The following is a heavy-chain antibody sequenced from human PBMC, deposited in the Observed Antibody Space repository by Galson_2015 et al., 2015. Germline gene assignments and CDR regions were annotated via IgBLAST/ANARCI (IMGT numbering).Heavy chain of an antibody. J-gene: IGHJ6*03. V-gene: IGHV3-74*01. Sequence: SLRLSCAASGFTFTSYWMHWVRQDPGKGLVWVSRINGDESEAYYADSVRGRFTISRDNSKNTLFLQMNGLRADDTAVYFCARVYYYMDVWGKGTTVTVSS. CDR3: ARVYYYMDV. CDR2: INGDESEA. CDR1: GFTFTSYW.